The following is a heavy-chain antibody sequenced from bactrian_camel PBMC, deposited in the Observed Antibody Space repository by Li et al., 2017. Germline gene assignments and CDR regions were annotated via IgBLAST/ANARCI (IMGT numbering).Heavy chain of an antibody. J-gene: IGHJ6*01. CDR1: GFTFRWQW. CDR2: IRGRDDRT. V-gene: IGHV3S1*01. CDR3: AAAGVHCFRGYWDRWSFGF. Sequence: HVQLVESGGGLVQPGGSLRLTCVVSGFTFRWQWMYWVRQAPGKGLEWVSSIRGRDDRTYYRDSVKGRFTISRDNAKNTLYLQLNSLKTEDTAMYYCAAAGVHCFRGYWDRWSFGFWGPGTQVTVS. D-gene: IGHD2*01.